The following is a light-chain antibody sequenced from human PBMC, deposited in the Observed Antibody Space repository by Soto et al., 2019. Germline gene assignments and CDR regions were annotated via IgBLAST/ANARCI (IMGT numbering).Light chain of an antibody. J-gene: IGKJ1*01. Sequence: DIVMTQSPDSLAVSLGVRATINCKSSQSVLYSSNNKNYLAWYQQKPGQPPKLLIYWASTRESGVPDRFSGSGSGTDFTLTISSLQAEDVAVCYCQQYYSTLTWTFGQGTKVEIK. CDR3: QQYYSTLTWT. CDR2: WAS. V-gene: IGKV4-1*01. CDR1: QSVLYSSNNKNY.